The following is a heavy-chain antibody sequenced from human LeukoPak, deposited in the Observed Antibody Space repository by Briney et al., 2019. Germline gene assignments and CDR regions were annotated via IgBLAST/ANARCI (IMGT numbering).Heavy chain of an antibody. CDR2: ISYDGSNK. V-gene: IGHV3-30*18. CDR1: GFTFSSYG. J-gene: IGHJ6*04. D-gene: IGHD6-19*01. Sequence: PGGSLTLSCAASGFTFSSYGTHWVRQAPGKGLEWVAVISYDGSNKYYADSVKGRFTISRDNPKNTLYLQMNSLRAEDTAVYYCAKDRDEGWLYYYYYGMDVWGKGTTVTVSS. CDR3: AKDRDEGWLYYYYYGMDV.